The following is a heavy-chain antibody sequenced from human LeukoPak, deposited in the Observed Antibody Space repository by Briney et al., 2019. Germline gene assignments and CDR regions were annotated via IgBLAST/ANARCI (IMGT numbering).Heavy chain of an antibody. D-gene: IGHD2-2*01. Sequence: SETLSLTCTVSGGSISSSSYYWGWIRQPPGKGLEWIGSIYYSGSTYYNPSLKSRVTISVDTSKNQFSLKLSSVTAADTAVYYCANMGDGSSSLLGVNYWGQGTLVTVSS. CDR1: GGSISSSSYY. CDR3: ANMGDGSSSLLGVNY. J-gene: IGHJ4*02. V-gene: IGHV4-39*01. CDR2: IYYSGST.